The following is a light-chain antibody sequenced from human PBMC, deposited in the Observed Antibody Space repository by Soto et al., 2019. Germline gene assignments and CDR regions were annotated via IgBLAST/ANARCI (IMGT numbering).Light chain of an antibody. CDR3: CSYAGKTTWV. V-gene: IGLV2-23*01. Sequence: QSVLTQPASVSGSPGQSISISCTGTSSDIGSCSLVSWYQHHPGKAPKLMVYEGSKRPSGVSDHFSGSKSGKTASLTISGLQAEDEADYYCCSYAGKTTWVFGGGTKLTVL. J-gene: IGLJ3*02. CDR2: EGS. CDR1: SSDIGSCSL.